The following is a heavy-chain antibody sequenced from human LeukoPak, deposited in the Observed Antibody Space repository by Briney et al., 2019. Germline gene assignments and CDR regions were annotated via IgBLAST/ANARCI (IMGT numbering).Heavy chain of an antibody. CDR1: GFTLYTFGSYW. V-gene: IGHV3-74*01. D-gene: IGHD3-10*01. CDR2: IHNDASGT. Sequence: PGGSLRLSCAASGFTLYTFGSYWMHWVRQAPGKGLVWVSVIHNDASGTNYADSLKGRTTISRDNAKNTLYLQMTSLGAEDTGVYYCVRGGFGHAMDVWGQGTTVIVSS. J-gene: IGHJ6*02. CDR3: VRGGFGHAMDV.